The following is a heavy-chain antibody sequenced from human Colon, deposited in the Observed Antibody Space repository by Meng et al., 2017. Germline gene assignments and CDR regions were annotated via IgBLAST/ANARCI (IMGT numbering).Heavy chain of an antibody. V-gene: IGHV4-38-2*02. J-gene: IGHJ5*02. CDR1: GYSIGSGYY. D-gene: IGHD1-1*01. CDR2: VHHRGNR. Sequence: SETLSLTCSVSGYSIGSGYYWSWIRQAPGKGLEWIGTVHHRGNRYYNQSLKSRITMSVDKSKNQFSLRLNSVTATDTALYFCARRISAPTTNWVDPWGQGTLVTVSS. CDR3: ARRISAPTTNWVDP.